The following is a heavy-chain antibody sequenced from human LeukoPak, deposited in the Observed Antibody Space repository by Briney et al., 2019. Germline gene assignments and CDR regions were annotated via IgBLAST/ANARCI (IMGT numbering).Heavy chain of an antibody. J-gene: IGHJ3*02. CDR2: IRYDGSNK. CDR3: AKAVESDAAYCGGDCYQGVDAFDI. Sequence: PGGSLRLSCAASGFTFSSYGMHWVRQAPGKGLEWVAFIRYDGSNKYYADSVKGRFTISRDNSKNTLYLQMNSLRAEDTAVYYCAKAVESDAAYCGGDCYQGVDAFDIWGQGTMVTVSS. V-gene: IGHV3-30*02. D-gene: IGHD2-21*02. CDR1: GFTFSSYG.